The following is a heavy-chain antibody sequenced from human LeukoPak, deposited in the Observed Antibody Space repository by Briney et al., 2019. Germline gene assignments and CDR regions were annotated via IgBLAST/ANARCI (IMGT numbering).Heavy chain of an antibody. V-gene: IGHV4-34*01. J-gene: IGHJ4*02. Sequence: SETLSLTCAVYGGSFSGYYWSWIRQPPGKGLEWIGEINHSGSTNYNPSLKSRVTISVDTSKNQFSLKLSSVTAADTAVYYCARHPFETTLRFLEWKRSAFDYWGQETLVTVSS. D-gene: IGHD3-3*01. CDR3: ARHPFETTLRFLEWKRSAFDY. CDR1: GGSFSGYY. CDR2: INHSGST.